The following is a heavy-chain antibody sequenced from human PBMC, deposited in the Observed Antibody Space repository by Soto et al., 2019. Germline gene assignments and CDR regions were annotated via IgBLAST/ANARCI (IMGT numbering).Heavy chain of an antibody. J-gene: IGHJ4*02. D-gene: IGHD3-16*01. CDR1: GFTFDDYA. V-gene: IGHV3-9*01. CDR3: AKDYDYIWGSSTKNGFDY. Sequence: PGGSLRLSCAPSGFTFDDYAMHWVRQAPGKGLEWVSGISWNSGSIGYADSVKGRFTISRDNAKNSLYLQMNSLRAEDTALYYCAKDYDYIWGSSTKNGFDYWGQGTLVTVSS. CDR2: ISWNSGSI.